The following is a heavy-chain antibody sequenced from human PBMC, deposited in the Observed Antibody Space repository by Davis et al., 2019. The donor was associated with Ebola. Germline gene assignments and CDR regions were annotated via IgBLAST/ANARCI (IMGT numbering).Heavy chain of an antibody. V-gene: IGHV3-23*01. CDR1: GFAFSNYP. J-gene: IGHJ4*02. D-gene: IGHD3-22*01. CDR2: ISGSGGST. CDR3: AKGTTMTY. Sequence: GGSLRLSCAASGFAFSNYPMSWVRQVPGKGLEWVSAISGSGGSTYYADSVKGRFTISRDNSKKTLYLQMSSLRAEDTAVYYCAKGTTMTYWGQGTLVTVSS.